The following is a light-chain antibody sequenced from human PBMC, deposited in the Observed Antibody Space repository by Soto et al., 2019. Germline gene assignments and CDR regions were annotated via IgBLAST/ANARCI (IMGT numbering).Light chain of an antibody. CDR3: SSYAGSNNWV. CDR2: EVS. CDR1: SSDVGDYNY. Sequence: QSALTQPLSASGSPGQSVTISCTGTSSDVGDYNYVSWYQQHPGKAPKLMIYEVSKRPSGVPDRFSGSKSGNTASPTVSGLQAEDEADYYCSSYAGSNNWVFGGGTKLTVL. V-gene: IGLV2-8*01. J-gene: IGLJ3*02.